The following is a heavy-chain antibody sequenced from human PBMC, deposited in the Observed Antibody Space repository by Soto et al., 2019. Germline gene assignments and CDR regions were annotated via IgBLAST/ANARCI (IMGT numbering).Heavy chain of an antibody. D-gene: IGHD3-10*01. J-gene: IGHJ4*02. CDR1: GGSISSGGYY. CDR2: IYYGGST. V-gene: IGHV4-31*03. Sequence: QVQLQESGPGLVKPSQTRSLTCTFSGGSISSGGYYWSWIRQHPGKGLEWIGYIYYGGSTYYHPSLTSRVTISVDTSKTQFSLKLSSVTAADTAVYYCARAGTMVRELYYFDYWGQGTLVTVSS. CDR3: ARAGTMVRELYYFDY.